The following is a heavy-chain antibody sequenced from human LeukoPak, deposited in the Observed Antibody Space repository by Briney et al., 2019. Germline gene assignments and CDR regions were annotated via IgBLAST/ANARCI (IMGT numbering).Heavy chain of an antibody. J-gene: IGHJ4*02. CDR3: AKAYKADY. CDR2: ISGSGDTT. V-gene: IGHV3-23*01. Sequence: QAGGSLRLSCAASGFTFSSYAMSWVRQAPGKGLEGVSGISGSGDTTKYADSVKGRFTISRDNSKDTLYLQMNSLGAEDTAIYYCAKAYKADYWGQGTLVTVSS. D-gene: IGHD1-14*01. CDR1: GFTFSSYA.